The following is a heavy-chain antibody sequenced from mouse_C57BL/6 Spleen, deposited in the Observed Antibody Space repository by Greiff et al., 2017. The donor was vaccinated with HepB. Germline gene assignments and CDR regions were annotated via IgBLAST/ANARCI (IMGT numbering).Heavy chain of an antibody. D-gene: IGHD1-1*01. CDR3: ARSGAVAYYAMDY. V-gene: IGHV1-76*01. CDR2: IYPGSGNT. J-gene: IGHJ4*01. CDR1: GYTFTDYY. Sequence: QVHVKQSGAELVRPGASVKLSCKASGYTFTDYYINWVKQRPGQGLEWIARIYPGSGNTYYNEKFKGKATLTAEKSSSTAYMQLSSLTSEDSAVYFCARSGAVAYYAMDYWGQGTSVTVSS.